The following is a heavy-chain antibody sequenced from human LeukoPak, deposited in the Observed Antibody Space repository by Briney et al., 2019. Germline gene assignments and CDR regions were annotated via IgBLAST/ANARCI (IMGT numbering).Heavy chain of an antibody. D-gene: IGHD3-3*01. CDR3: ARVRYDFWSGYTNWFDP. V-gene: IGHV4-34*01. J-gene: IGHJ5*02. CDR1: GGSFSGYY. CDR2: INHRGST. Sequence: PSETLSLTCAVYGGSFSGYYWSWIRQPPGKGLEWIGEINHRGSTNYNPSLKSRVTISVDTSKNQFSLKLSSVTAADTAVYYCARVRYDFWSGYTNWFDPWGQGTLVTVSS.